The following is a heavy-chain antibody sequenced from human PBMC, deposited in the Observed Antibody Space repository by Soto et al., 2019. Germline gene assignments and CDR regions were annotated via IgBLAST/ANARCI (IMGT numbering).Heavy chain of an antibody. CDR2: ISSSSSTI. D-gene: IGHD4-17*01. V-gene: IGHV3-48*02. Sequence: EVQLVESGGGLVQPGGSLRLSCAASGFTFSSYSMNWVRQAPVKGLEWVSYISSSSSTIYYADSVKGGFTISRDNAKNPLYLKMNSLREEDTAVYYCASGKDYAEGGYWGQGPLVTVSS. CDR1: GFTFSSYS. J-gene: IGHJ4*02. CDR3: ASGKDYAEGGY.